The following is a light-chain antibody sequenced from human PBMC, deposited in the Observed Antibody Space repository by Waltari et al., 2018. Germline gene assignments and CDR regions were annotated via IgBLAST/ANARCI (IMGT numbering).Light chain of an antibody. V-gene: IGLV6-57*03. J-gene: IGLJ6*01. CDR3: QSYDSSNQV. CDR2: EDN. Sequence: NFMLTQPHSVSESPGKTVTISCTRSSGSITSTYVQWYQQRPGSAPTTVIYEDNQRPSGVPDRFSGSIDSSSNSASLTISGLKTEDEADYYCQSYDSSNQVFGSGTKVTVL. CDR1: SGSITSTY.